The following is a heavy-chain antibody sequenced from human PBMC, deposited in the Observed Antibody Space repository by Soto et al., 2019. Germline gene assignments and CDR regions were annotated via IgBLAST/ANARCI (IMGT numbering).Heavy chain of an antibody. CDR2: INPKYGDT. CDR1: GYTFTAYH. CDR3: ARNMDYYYGRGSGNGHGV. D-gene: IGHD3-10*02. J-gene: IGHJ6*02. V-gene: IGHV1-2*02. Sequence: QVRLVQSGAEVKEPGDSVRVSCEASGYTFTAYHIHWVRQAPGQGLEWMGWINPKYGDTGYAQDFQGRVSMTSDMSNSTVYTELSRLTSDDTAIYYCARNMDYYYGRGSGNGHGVWGQGTTVTVFS.